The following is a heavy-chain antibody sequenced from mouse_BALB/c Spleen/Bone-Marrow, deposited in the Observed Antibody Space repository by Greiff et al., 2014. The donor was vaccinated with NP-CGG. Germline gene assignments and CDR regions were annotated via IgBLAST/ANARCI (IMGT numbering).Heavy chain of an antibody. CDR2: IDPANGNT. D-gene: IGHD2-1*01. CDR3: ARNGNYGAWFAY. Sequence: VQLQQSGAELVKPGASGKLSCTASGFNIKDTYMHWVKQRPEQGLEWIGRIDPANGNTKYDPKFQGKATITADTSSNTAYLQLSSLTSEDTAVYYCARNGNYGAWFAYWGQGTLVTVSA. J-gene: IGHJ3*01. V-gene: IGHV14-3*02. CDR1: GFNIKDTY.